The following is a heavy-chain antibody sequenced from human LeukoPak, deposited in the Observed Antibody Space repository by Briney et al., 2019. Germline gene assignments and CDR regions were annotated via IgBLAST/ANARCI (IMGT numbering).Heavy chain of an antibody. CDR2: IYYSGST. J-gene: IGHJ5*02. CDR3: ARLTVGADARWFDP. D-gene: IGHD1-26*01. CDR1: GGSISSYY. Sequence: PSETLSLTCTVSGGSISSYYWSWIRQPPGKGLEWIGYIYYSGSTNYNPSLKSRVTISVDTSKNQFSLKLSSVTAADTAVYYCARLTVGADARWFDPWAPVTLVSGAS. V-gene: IGHV4-59*08.